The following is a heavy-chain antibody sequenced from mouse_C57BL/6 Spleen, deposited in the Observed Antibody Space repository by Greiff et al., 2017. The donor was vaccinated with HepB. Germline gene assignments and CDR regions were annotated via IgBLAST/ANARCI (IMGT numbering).Heavy chain of an antibody. D-gene: IGHD1-1*01. V-gene: IGHV7-3*01. CDR3: AREITTVVAFDY. Sequence: EVKLQESGGGLVQPGGSLSLSCAASGFTFTDYYMSWVRQPPGKALEWLGFIRNKANGYTTEYSASVKGRFTISRDNSQSILYLQMNALRAEDSATYYCAREITTVVAFDYWGQGTTLTVSS. CDR2: IRNKANGYTT. J-gene: IGHJ2*01. CDR1: GFTFTDYY.